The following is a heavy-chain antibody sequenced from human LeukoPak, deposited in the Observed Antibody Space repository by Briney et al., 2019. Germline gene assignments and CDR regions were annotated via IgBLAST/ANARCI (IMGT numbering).Heavy chain of an antibody. CDR2: IYSGGST. V-gene: IGHV3-53*01. J-gene: IGHJ4*02. CDR3: AKFRRGAVPDY. CDR1: GFTVSSNY. D-gene: IGHD6-19*01. Sequence: GGSLRLSCAASGFTVSSNYMSWVRQAPGKGLEWVSVIYSGGSTYYADSVKGRFTISRDNSKNTLYLQMNSLRAEDTAVYHCAKFRRGAVPDYWGQGTLVTVSS.